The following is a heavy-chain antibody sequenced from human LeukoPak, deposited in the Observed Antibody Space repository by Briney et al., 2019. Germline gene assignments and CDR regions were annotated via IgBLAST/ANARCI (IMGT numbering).Heavy chain of an antibody. V-gene: IGHV4-4*02. CDR3: ARGLNYDLHP. CDR2: IYFGGTT. CDR1: GGSISSANW. Sequence: TSETLSLTCAVSGGSISSANWWTWVRQSPGKGLERIGEIYFGGTTSYNPSLKGRVTISVDKSTNHFSLDLTSVTGADTAVYYCARGLNYDLHPWGQGILVTVSS. J-gene: IGHJ5*02. D-gene: IGHD3-3*01.